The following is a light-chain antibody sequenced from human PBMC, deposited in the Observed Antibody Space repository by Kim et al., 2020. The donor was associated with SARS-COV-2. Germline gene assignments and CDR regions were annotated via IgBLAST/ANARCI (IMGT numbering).Light chain of an antibody. V-gene: IGLV2-11*01. CDR1: TDDVGRYDF. Sequence: QSALTQPRSVSGSLGQSVTISCTGTTDDVGRYDFVSWYQQYPGKVPKLLIYDVSERPSGVPDRFSGAKSGSTASLTISGLQTDDEAAYYCCSYAGSYTWLFGGGTQLTVL. CDR2: DVS. J-gene: IGLJ3*02. CDR3: CSYAGSYTWL.